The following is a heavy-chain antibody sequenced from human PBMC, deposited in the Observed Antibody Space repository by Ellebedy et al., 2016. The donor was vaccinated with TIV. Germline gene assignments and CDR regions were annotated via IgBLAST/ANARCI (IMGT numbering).Heavy chain of an antibody. V-gene: IGHV4-39*01. CDR3: ARNMWEVMVRGVISGFYFDF. CDR2: IYYSGAT. CDR1: GASINTIDYY. Sequence: SETLSLXXHVSGASINTIDYYWGWIRQPPGKGPEWMGSIYYSGATYYNPSLKSRITISVDGSKNQFSLRLSSVTAADTAVYYCARNMWEVMVRGVISGFYFDFWGQGNLVTVSS. J-gene: IGHJ4*02. D-gene: IGHD3-10*01.